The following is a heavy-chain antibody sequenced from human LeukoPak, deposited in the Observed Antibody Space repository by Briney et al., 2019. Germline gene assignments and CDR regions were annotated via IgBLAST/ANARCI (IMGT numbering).Heavy chain of an antibody. J-gene: IGHJ4*02. Sequence: PSETLSLTCNVSGASITSNKWWSWIRQPPGKGLEWIGEIHQSGSPNYNPSLMSRVTISLDKSKNQFSLNVASVTDADTAVYYCAREEVLRYSADWGQGILVTVSS. CDR2: IHQSGSP. D-gene: IGHD3-9*01. CDR3: AREEVLRYSAD. V-gene: IGHV4/OR15-8*01. CDR1: GASITSNKW.